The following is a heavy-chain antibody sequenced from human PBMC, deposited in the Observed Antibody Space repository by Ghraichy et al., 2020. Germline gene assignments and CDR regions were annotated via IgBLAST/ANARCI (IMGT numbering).Heavy chain of an antibody. Sequence: SETLSLTCTVSGGSISSYYWSWIRQPPGKGLEWIGYIYYSGSTNYNPSLKSRVTISVDTSKNQFSLKLSSVTAADTAVYYCARVGDSSPKRGGYYYYYYYMDVWGKGTTVTVSS. CDR1: GGSISSYY. CDR3: ARVGDSSPKRGGYYYYYYYMDV. V-gene: IGHV4-59*01. CDR2: IYYSGST. D-gene: IGHD2-21*02. J-gene: IGHJ6*03.